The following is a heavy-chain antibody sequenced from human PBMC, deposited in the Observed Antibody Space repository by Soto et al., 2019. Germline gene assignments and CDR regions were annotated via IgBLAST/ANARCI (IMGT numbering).Heavy chain of an antibody. CDR1: GGSISSYY. D-gene: IGHD6-13*01. V-gene: IGHV4-59*08. CDR3: ARHSSNWYYFDY. J-gene: IGHJ4*02. CDR2: IYYSGST. Sequence: SETLSLTCTVSGGSISSYYWSWIRQPPGKGLEWIGYIYYSGSTNYNPSLKSRVTISVDTSKNQFSLKLSSVTAADTAVYYCARHSSNWYYFDYWGQGTLVTVSS.